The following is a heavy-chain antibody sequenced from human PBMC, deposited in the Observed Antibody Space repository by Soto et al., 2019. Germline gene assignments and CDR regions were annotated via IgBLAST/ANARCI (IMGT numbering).Heavy chain of an antibody. V-gene: IGHV3-23*01. D-gene: IGHD2-15*01. CDR3: AKDHRLLYCSGGSCYGLDY. CDR1: GFTFSSYA. J-gene: IGHJ4*02. CDR2: ISGSGGST. Sequence: GGSLRLSCAASGFTFSSYAMSWVRQAPGKGLEWVSAISGSGGSTYYADSVKGRFTISRDNSKNTLYLQMNSLRAEDTDVYYCAKDHRLLYCSGGSCYGLDYWGQGTLVTVSS.